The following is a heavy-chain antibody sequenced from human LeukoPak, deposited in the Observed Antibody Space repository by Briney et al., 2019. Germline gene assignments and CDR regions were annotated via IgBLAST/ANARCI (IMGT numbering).Heavy chain of an antibody. CDR1: GYTFTSYY. D-gene: IGHD2-15*01. CDR3: ARDRHCSGGSCYLTLDH. CDR2: INPSGGST. Sequence: ASVEDSCKASGYTFTSYYMHWVRQAPGQGLAWMGMINPSGGSTSYAQKFQGRVTMTRDTSTSTVYVEVSSLRSEDTAVYYCARDRHCSGGSCYLTLDHWGQGTLVTVSS. V-gene: IGHV1-46*01. J-gene: IGHJ4*02.